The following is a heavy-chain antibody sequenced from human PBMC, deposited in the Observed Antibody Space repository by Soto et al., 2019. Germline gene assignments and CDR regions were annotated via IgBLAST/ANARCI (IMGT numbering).Heavy chain of an antibody. CDR2: INAGNGNT. CDR1: GYTFTNHA. V-gene: IGHV1-3*01. J-gene: IGHJ6*02. CDR3: AREPYDFWSGSGMDV. D-gene: IGHD3-3*01. Sequence: ASVKVSCKASGYTFTNHAMHWVRQAPGQRLEWMGWINAGNGNTKYSQKFQGRVTITRDTSASTAYMELSSLRSEDTAVYYCAREPYDFWSGSGMDVWGQGTTVTVSS.